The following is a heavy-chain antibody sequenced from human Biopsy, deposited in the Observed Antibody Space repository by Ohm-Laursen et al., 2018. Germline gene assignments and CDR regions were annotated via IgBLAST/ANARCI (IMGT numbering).Heavy chain of an antibody. D-gene: IGHD4-23*01. CDR3: ARDTRWSPYSMDV. CDR1: GFTFSDYY. V-gene: IGHV3-11*01. J-gene: IGHJ6*02. CDR2: ITNTGRTV. Sequence: SLRLSCTAPGFTFSDYYMNWIRQAPGKGLEWVSFITNTGRTVYADSVKGRFTISRDNAKNSLYLQMHSLRAEDTAVYYCARDTRWSPYSMDVWGQGTTVTVSS.